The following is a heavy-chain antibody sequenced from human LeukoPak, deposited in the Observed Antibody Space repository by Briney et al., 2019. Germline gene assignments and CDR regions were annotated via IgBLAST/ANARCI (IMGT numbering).Heavy chain of an antibody. Sequence: SETLSLTCTVSGYSISSGYYWGWIRQSPGKGLEWIGSIYYSGSTYYNPSLKSRVTISVDTSKNQFSLKLSSVTAADTAVYYCATGYSSGWYSEYYYYMDVWGKGTTVTVSS. J-gene: IGHJ6*03. V-gene: IGHV4-38-2*02. CDR2: IYYSGST. D-gene: IGHD6-19*01. CDR3: ATGYSSGWYSEYYYYMDV. CDR1: GYSISSGYY.